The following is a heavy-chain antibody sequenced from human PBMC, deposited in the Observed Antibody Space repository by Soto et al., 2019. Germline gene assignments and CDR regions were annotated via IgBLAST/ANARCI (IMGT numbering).Heavy chain of an antibody. J-gene: IGHJ4*02. V-gene: IGHV1-18*04. CDR3: ARDLRGGWRRRDFDY. CDR1: GYTFTSYG. D-gene: IGHD6-19*01. CDR2: ISAYNGNT. Sequence: GASVKVSCKASGYTFTSYGISWVRQAPGQGLEWMGWISAYNGNTNYAQKLQGRVTMTTDTSTSTAYMELRSLRSDDTAVYYCARDLRGGWRRRDFDYWGQGTLVTVSS.